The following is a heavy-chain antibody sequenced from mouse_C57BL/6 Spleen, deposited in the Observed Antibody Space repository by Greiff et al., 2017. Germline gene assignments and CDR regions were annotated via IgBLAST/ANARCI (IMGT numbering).Heavy chain of an antibody. CDR1: GYAFSSSW. CDR3: AREDITTVVALDY. Sequence: VQLQQSGPELVKPGASVKISCKASGYAFSSSWMNWVKQRPGKGLEWIGRIYPGDGDTNYNGKFKGKATLTADKSSSTAYMQLSSLTSEDSAVYFCAREDITTVVALDYWGQGTTLTVSS. D-gene: IGHD1-1*01. V-gene: IGHV1-82*01. CDR2: IYPGDGDT. J-gene: IGHJ2*01.